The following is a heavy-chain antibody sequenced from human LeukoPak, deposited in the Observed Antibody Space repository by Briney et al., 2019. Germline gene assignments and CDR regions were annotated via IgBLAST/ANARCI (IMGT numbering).Heavy chain of an antibody. CDR2: IISVFGTA. CDR3: AKQGEIRQDYYMDV. D-gene: IGHD1/OR15-1a*01. J-gene: IGHJ6*03. Sequence: GSSVEVSCKASGGSISSYGISWVRQAPGQGLEWMGRIISVFGTANYAQKFQDRVTITADIASNTAYMELTSLTSEDTAVYFCAKQGEIRQDYYMDVWGNGTTVTVSS. V-gene: IGHV1-69*06. CDR1: GGSISSYG.